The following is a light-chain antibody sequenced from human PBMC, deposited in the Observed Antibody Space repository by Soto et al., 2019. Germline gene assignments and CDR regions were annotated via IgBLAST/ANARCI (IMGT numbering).Light chain of an antibody. CDR1: SSDVGGYNY. V-gene: IGLV2-14*01. Sequence: QSVLTQPASVSGSPGQSITISCTGTSSDVGGYNYVSWYQQHPGKAPKLMIYDVSNRPSGVSNRFSGSKSGNTASLTISGLQTEYEADYYGSSYTSSTTHVVFGGGTKLTVL. CDR2: DVS. J-gene: IGLJ2*01. CDR3: SSYTSSTTHVV.